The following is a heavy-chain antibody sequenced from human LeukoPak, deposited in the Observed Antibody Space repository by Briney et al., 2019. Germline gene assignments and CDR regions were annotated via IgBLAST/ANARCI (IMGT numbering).Heavy chain of an antibody. J-gene: IGHJ4*02. CDR3: ARDTGIAVAGIDY. V-gene: IGHV4-59*02. CDR2: IYYTGST. Sequence: PSETLSLTCTVSGGSVSSYYWSWIRQPPGKGLEWIGYIYYTGSTKYNPSLKSRVTISVDTSKNQFSLKLSSVTAADTAVYYCARDTGIAVAGIDYWGQGTLVTVSS. D-gene: IGHD6-19*01. CDR1: GGSVSSYY.